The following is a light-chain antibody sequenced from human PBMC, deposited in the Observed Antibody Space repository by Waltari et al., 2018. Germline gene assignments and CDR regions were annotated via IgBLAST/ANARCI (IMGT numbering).Light chain of an antibody. V-gene: IGLV3-10*01. Sequence: SYELTQPPSVSVSPGQAARITCSGDALPKKYAYWYQQKSGQAPVLGIYEDSKRPSGIPGRFSGSSTGTTATLTLSGAQVEDEGDYYCYSTDSSGTQRVFGGGTKLTVL. CDR2: EDS. CDR1: ALPKKY. J-gene: IGLJ2*01. CDR3: YSTDSSGTQRV.